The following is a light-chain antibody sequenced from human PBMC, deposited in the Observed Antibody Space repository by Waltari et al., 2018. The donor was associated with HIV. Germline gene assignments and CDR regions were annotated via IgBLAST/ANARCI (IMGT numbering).Light chain of an antibody. Sequence: SSELTQDPAVSVALGQTVRITCQGDRLRTYYATWYRQKPGQAPVLVVYGNNNRPSGIPDRFSGSSSGDTASLTITATQAEDEADYYCNSRDSSGNLVVFGGGTKLTVL. J-gene: IGLJ2*01. CDR3: NSRDSSGNLVV. V-gene: IGLV3-19*01. CDR2: GNN. CDR1: RLRTYY.